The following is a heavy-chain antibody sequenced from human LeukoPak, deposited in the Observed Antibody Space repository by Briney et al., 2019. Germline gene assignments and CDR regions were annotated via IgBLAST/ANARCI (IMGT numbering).Heavy chain of an antibody. CDR2: INTDGTVT. V-gene: IGHV3-74*01. D-gene: IGHD6-19*01. J-gene: IGHJ4*02. CDR1: GFTFSEYW. CDR3: ATKQWLAPPPDS. Sequence: GGSLRLSCAASGFTFSEYWLLWVRQAPGKGLESVSRINTDGTVTTYADSVKGRFTVSRDNADNTMFLQMNSVRDEDTAVYYCATKQWLAPPPDSWGQGTPVTVSS.